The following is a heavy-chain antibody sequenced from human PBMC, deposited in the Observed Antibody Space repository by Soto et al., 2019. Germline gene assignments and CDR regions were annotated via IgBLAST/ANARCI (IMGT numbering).Heavy chain of an antibody. D-gene: IGHD4-17*01. V-gene: IGHV3-11*01. CDR2: ISSSGSTI. CDR3: AGNDYGDYVTYYYYMDV. Sequence: GGSLRLSCAASGFTFSDYYMSWIRQAPGKGLEWVSYISSSGSTIYYADSVKGRFTISRDNAKNSLYLQMNSLRAEDTAVYYCAGNDYGDYVTYYYYMDVWGKGTTVTVSS. J-gene: IGHJ6*03. CDR1: GFTFSDYY.